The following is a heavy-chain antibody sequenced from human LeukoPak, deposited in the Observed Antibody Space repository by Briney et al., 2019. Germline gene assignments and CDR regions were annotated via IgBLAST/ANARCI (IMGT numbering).Heavy chain of an antibody. CDR2: ISYDGSNK. Sequence: PGGSLRLSCAASGFTFSDYAIHWVRQAPGKGLEWVAVISYDGSNKYYADSVKGRFTISRDNSKSTLYPQMNSLRAEDTAVYYCARALYYYDSSPFDYWGQGTLVTVSS. J-gene: IGHJ4*02. CDR1: GFTFSDYA. V-gene: IGHV3-30-3*01. D-gene: IGHD3-22*01. CDR3: ARALYYYDSSPFDY.